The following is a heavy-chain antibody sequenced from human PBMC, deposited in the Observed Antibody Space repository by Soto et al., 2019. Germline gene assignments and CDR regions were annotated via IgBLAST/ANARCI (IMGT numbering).Heavy chain of an antibody. J-gene: IGHJ6*02. V-gene: IGHV4-34*01. CDR2: INHSGST. CDR1: GGSFSGYY. CDR3: ARMYYDFWSGSHGMDV. D-gene: IGHD3-3*01. Sequence: SETLSLTCAVYGGSFSGYYWSWIRQPPGKGLEWIGEINHSGSTNYNPSLKSRVTISVDTSKNQFSLKLSSVTAADTAVYYCARMYYDFWSGSHGMDVWGQGTTVTVSS.